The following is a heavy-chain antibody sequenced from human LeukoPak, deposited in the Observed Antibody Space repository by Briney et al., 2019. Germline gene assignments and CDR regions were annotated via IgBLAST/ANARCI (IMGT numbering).Heavy chain of an antibody. CDR2: INHSGST. D-gene: IGHD3-10*01. CDR3: ARLSITMVRGVILDY. Sequence: PSETLSLTCTVSGGSMYSYYWSWIRQPPGKGLEWIGEINHSGSTNYNPSLKSRVTISVDTSKNQFSLKLSSVTAADTAVYYCARLSITMVRGVILDYWGQGTLVTVSS. J-gene: IGHJ4*02. V-gene: IGHV4-34*01. CDR1: GGSMYSYY.